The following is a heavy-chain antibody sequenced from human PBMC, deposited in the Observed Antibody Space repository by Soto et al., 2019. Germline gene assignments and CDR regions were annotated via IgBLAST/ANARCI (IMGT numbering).Heavy chain of an antibody. CDR2: IYYSGST. V-gene: IGHV4-30-4*01. J-gene: IGHJ4*02. CDR3: SKDKIPGHFDY. Sequence: SETLSLTCTVSGGSISSGDYYWSWIRQPPGKGLEWIGYIYYSGSTYYNPSLKSRVTISVDTSKNQFSLKLTSVTAADTAVYYCSKDKIPGHFDYRAQRTPVPVSS. CDR1: GGSISSGDYY.